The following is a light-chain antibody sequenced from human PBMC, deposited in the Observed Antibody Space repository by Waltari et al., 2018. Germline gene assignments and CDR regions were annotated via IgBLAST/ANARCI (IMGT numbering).Light chain of an antibody. V-gene: IGLV1-44*01. CDR1: SFNIGSNP. CDR2: NNN. J-gene: IGLJ2*01. CDR3: AVWDDSLNGVV. Sequence: QSVLTQPPSASGTLGQRVAISCSGRSFNIGSNPVNWYQQLPRTATKLLIYNNNQRPSGVPDRFSGSKSGTSASLAISGLQSEDESDYYCAVWDDSLNGVVFGGGTKLTVL.